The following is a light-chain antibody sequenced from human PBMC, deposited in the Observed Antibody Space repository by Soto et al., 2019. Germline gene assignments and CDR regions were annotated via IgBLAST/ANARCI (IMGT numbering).Light chain of an antibody. J-gene: IGKJ3*01. V-gene: IGKV1-27*01. CDR1: QGISNY. CDR3: QKYNSAPPPFT. CDR2: AAS. Sequence: DIQVTQSPSSLSASLGDRVTITCRASQGISNYLAWYQQKPGKVPKLLIYAASTLQSGVPSRFSGSGSGTDFTLTISSLQPEDVATYYCQKYNSAPPPFTFGPGTKVDIK.